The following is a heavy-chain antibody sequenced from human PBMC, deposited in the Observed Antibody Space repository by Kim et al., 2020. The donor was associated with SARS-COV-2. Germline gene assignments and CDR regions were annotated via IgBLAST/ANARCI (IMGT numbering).Heavy chain of an antibody. Sequence: GGSLRLSCAASGFTFSSYGMHWVRQAPGKGLEWVAVISYDGSNKYYADSVKGRFTISRDNSKNTLYLQMNSLRAEDTAVYYCAKGSNIVVVPAATLADWFDPWGQGTLVTVSS. CDR1: GFTFSSYG. CDR3: AKGSNIVVVPAATLADWFDP. V-gene: IGHV3-30*18. J-gene: IGHJ5*02. D-gene: IGHD2-2*01. CDR2: ISYDGSNK.